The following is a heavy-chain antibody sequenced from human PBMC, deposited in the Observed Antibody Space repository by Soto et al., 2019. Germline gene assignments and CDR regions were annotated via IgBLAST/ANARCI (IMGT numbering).Heavy chain of an antibody. Sequence: QVQLVESGGGVAQPGRSLRLSCAASGFTFSNYAMHWVRQAPGKGLEWLVVISYDGSNKYYADSVKGRFTISRDNSKNTLYLQMNILRAEDTAVYYCARGGYGSGREVNYWGQGTLVTVSS. V-gene: IGHV3-30-3*01. CDR2: ISYDGSNK. D-gene: IGHD3-10*01. CDR3: ARGGYGSGREVNY. J-gene: IGHJ4*02. CDR1: GFTFSNYA.